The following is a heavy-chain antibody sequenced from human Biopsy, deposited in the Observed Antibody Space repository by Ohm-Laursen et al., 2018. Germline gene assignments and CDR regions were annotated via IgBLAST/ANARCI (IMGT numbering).Heavy chain of an antibody. CDR3: AREGTSVTFFGKISDYYFDF. Sequence: ATVKISCKASGYTFTNYAINWVRQAPGQGLEWLGWISVKTGNTNYTQKLQGRVTMTTDTSTNTAYMELRSLRSDDTALYYYAREGTSVTFFGKISDYYFDFWGPGTVVTVSS. CDR2: ISVKTGNT. J-gene: IGHJ4*02. V-gene: IGHV1-18*01. CDR1: GYTFTNYA. D-gene: IGHD3-3*01.